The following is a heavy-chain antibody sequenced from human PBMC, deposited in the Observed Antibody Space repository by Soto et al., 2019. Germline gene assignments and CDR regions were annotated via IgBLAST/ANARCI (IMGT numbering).Heavy chain of an antibody. D-gene: IGHD1-1*01. V-gene: IGHV4-39*01. Sequence: QLQLQESGPGLVKPSETLSLTCTVSGGSISSSSYYWGWIRQPPGKGLEWIGSIYYSGSTYYNPSLKRRVTISVDTSKNQFSLKLSSVTAADTAVYYCATLRDGYNYYYFDYWGQGTLVTVSS. CDR3: ATLRDGYNYYYFDY. J-gene: IGHJ4*02. CDR1: GGSISSSSYY. CDR2: IYYSGST.